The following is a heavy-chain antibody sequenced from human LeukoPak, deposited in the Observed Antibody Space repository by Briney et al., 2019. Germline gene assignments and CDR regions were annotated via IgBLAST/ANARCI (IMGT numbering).Heavy chain of an antibody. D-gene: IGHD1-1*01. J-gene: IGHJ4*02. V-gene: IGHV3-48*01. CDR1: GFTFNKYS. Sequence: GGSLRLSCAASGFTFNKYSMNWVRQAPGKGLEWVSYISSSSSTTYYADSVKGRFNISRDNSKNTLYLQMNSLRAEDTAIYFCAKCFPGELRAFDYWGQGTLVTVSS. CDR3: AKCFPGELRAFDY. CDR2: ISSSSSTT.